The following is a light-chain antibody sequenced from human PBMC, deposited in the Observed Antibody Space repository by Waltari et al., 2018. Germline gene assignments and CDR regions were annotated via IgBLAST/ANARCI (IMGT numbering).Light chain of an antibody. CDR2: DAS. CDR3: QQRSNWLFT. J-gene: IGKJ3*01. Sequence: EIVLTQSPATLSLSPAERATLSCRASQSVSSYLAWYQQKPGQAPRLLIYDASNRATGIPARFSGSGSGTDFTLTISSLEPEDFAVYYCQQRSNWLFTFGPGTKVDIK. CDR1: QSVSSY. V-gene: IGKV3-11*01.